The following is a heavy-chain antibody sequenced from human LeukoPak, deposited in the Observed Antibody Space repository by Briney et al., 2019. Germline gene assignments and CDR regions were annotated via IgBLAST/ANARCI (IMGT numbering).Heavy chain of an antibody. CDR2: ISSSSSYI. CDR3: AREAYYDILTGYRGYYYYYYMDV. Sequence: GGSLRLSCAASGFTFNTYWMHWVRQAPGKGLEWVSSISSSSSYIYYADSVKGRFTISRDNAKNSLYLQMNSLRAEDTAVYYCAREAYYDILTGYRGYYYYYYMDVWGKGTTVTVSS. CDR1: GFTFNTYW. V-gene: IGHV3-21*01. D-gene: IGHD3-9*01. J-gene: IGHJ6*03.